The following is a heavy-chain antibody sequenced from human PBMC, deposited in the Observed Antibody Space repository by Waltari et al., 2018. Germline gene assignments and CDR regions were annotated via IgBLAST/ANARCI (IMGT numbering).Heavy chain of an antibody. CDR2: IYYRGST. J-gene: IGHJ6*03. Sequence: LSPGKGLEWIGSIYYRGSTYYNPSLKSRVTISVDTSKNQFSRKLSSVTAADTAVYYCASQLTGRYYYYYMDVWGKGTTVTVSS. D-gene: IGHD7-27*01. V-gene: IGHV4-39*01. CDR3: ASQLTGRYYYYYMDV.